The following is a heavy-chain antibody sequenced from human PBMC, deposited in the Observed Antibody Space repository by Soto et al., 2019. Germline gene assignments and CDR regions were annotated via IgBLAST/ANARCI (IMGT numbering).Heavy chain of an antibody. CDR1: GFTFSSYA. J-gene: IGHJ2*01. D-gene: IGHD2-2*01. CDR3: EKVGRKYQLPGLGGYFDL. V-gene: IGHV3-23*01. Sequence: EVQLLESGGGLVQPGGSLRLSCAASGFTFSSYAMSWVRQAPRKGLEWVSAISGSGGSTYYADSVKGRFTISRDNSKNTLYLQMNSLRAEDTAVYYSEKVGRKYQLPGLGGYFDLWGRGTLVTVSS. CDR2: ISGSGGST.